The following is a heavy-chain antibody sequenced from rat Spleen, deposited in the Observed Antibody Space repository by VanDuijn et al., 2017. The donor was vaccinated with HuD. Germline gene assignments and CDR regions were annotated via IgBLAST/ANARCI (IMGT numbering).Heavy chain of an antibody. Sequence: EVQLVESGGDLVQPGRSLKLSCAASGFTFSDYYMAWVRQAPKKGLEWVASISYEGGGTYYGDSVKGRFTISRDNAKNTLYLQMNSLRSEDTATYHCTRVNYSAYMDFDYWGQGVMVTVSS. CDR1: GFTFSDYY. CDR3: TRVNYSAYMDFDY. CDR2: ISYEGGGT. D-gene: IGHD1-2*01. V-gene: IGHV5-22*01. J-gene: IGHJ2*01.